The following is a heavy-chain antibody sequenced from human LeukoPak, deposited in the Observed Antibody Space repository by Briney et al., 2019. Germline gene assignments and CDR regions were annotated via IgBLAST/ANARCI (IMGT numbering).Heavy chain of an antibody. J-gene: IGHJ3*01. CDR1: GYTFTTYD. CDR2: IDTNTGNP. V-gene: IGHV7-4-1*02. D-gene: IGHD3-9*01. Sequence: ASVKVSCKASGYTFTTYDINWVRQAPGQGLEWMGWIDTNTGNPTYAQGFTGRFVFSLDTSVSTAYLQISSLEAEDTGVYYCARDEPAYDILSGFYNVFDVWGQGTMVTVSS. CDR3: ARDEPAYDILSGFYNVFDV.